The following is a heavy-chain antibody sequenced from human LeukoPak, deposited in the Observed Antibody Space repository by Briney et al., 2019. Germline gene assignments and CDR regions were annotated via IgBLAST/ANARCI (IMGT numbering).Heavy chain of an antibody. CDR1: GGSFSGYY. J-gene: IGHJ5*02. CDR3: ARSANTMYSGSRRFDP. D-gene: IGHD1-26*01. CDR2: INHSGST. V-gene: IGHV4-34*01. Sequence: PSETLSLTCAVYGGSFSGYYWSWIRQPPGKGLEWIGEINHSGSTNYNPSLKSRVTISVDTSKNQCSLKLSSVTAADTAVYYCARSANTMYSGSRRFDPWGQGTLVTVSS.